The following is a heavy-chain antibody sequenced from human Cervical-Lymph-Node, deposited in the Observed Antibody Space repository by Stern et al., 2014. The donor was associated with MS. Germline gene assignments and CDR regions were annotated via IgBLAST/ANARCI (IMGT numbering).Heavy chain of an antibody. J-gene: IGHJ4*02. CDR1: GGFFSNYT. D-gene: IGHD2-21*01. V-gene: IGHV1-69*01. Sequence: QMQLVQSGAEVKKPGSSVKVSCKASGGFFSNYTISWVRQAPGQGLEWMGEIIPFFGTRTYAQKFQGRVTITADESTSTVYMELSSLRSEDTAVYYCARYSGWGQGTLVTVSS. CDR3: ARYSG. CDR2: IIPFFGTR.